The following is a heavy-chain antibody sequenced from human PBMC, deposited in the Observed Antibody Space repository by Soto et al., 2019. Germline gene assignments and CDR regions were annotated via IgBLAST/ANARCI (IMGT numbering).Heavy chain of an antibody. CDR3: ARHGSAWDY. J-gene: IGHJ4*02. D-gene: IGHD6-19*01. Sequence: QVKLVQSGAEEKKPGASVKVSCKASGYTFTSYAMHWVRQAPGQRLEWMGWINAGNGNTKYSQKFKGRVTITRDTSASTDDIERSSRRSEDTAVYYCARHGSAWDYWGQGTLVTVSS. V-gene: IGHV1-3*05. CDR1: GYTFTSYA. CDR2: INAGNGNT.